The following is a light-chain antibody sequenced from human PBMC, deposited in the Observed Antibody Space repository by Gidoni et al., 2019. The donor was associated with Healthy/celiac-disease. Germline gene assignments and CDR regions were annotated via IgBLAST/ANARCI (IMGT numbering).Light chain of an antibody. CDR1: SSDVGGYNY. J-gene: IGLJ2*01. CDR3: CSYTGSYTFV. V-gene: IGLV2-11*01. CDR2: DVS. Sequence: QSALTQPPSVSGSPGQSVTISCTGTSSDVGGYNYVSWYQQHPGKAPKLMIYDVSKRPSGVPNRVSGSKSGNTASLTISGLQAEDEADYYCCSYTGSYTFVFGAGTKVTVL.